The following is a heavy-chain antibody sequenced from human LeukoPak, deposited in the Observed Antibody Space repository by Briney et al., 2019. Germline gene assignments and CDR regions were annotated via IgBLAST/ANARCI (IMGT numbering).Heavy chain of an antibody. J-gene: IGHJ4*02. CDR2: ISGSGGST. CDR1: GLTFSSYA. V-gene: IGHV3-23*01. D-gene: IGHD3-22*01. Sequence: GGSLRLSCAASGLTFSSYAMIWVRQAPGQGLEWVSAISGSGGSTYYADSVKGRFTISRDNSKNTLYLQMNSLRAEDTAVYYCARRSPYYDSSGYYLDYWGQGTLVTVSS. CDR3: ARRSPYYDSSGYYLDY.